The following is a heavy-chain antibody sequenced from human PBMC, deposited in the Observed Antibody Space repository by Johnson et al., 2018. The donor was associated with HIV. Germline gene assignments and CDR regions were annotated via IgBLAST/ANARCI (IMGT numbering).Heavy chain of an antibody. CDR1: GFTFSSYV. V-gene: IGHV3-64*01. J-gene: IGHJ3*02. CDR3: ARARTTVTILDAFDI. Sequence: EVQLVESGGGLVQSGGSLRLSCGASGFTFSSYVMHWVRQAPGKGLEYVSGISSKGGSTYYANSVKGRFTISRDNSKNTLYLQMGSLRAEDMAVYYCARARTTVTILDAFDIWGQGTMVTVSS. D-gene: IGHD4-17*01. CDR2: ISSKGGST.